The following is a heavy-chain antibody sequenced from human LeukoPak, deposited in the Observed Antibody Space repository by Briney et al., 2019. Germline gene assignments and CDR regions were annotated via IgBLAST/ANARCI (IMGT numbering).Heavy chain of an antibody. CDR2: INPNSGGT. Sequence: ASVKVSCKASGYTFTGYYMHWVRQAPGQGLEWMGWINPNSGGTNYAQKFQGRVTMTRDTSISTAYMELSRLRSDDTAVYYCARDHQGFWSGFPLRYFDYWGQGTLVTVSS. D-gene: IGHD3-3*01. CDR3: ARDHQGFWSGFPLRYFDY. CDR1: GYTFTGYY. V-gene: IGHV1-2*02. J-gene: IGHJ4*02.